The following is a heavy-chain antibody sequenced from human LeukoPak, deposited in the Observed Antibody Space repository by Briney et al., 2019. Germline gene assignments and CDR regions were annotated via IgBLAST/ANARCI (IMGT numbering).Heavy chain of an antibody. V-gene: IGHV3-30-3*01. CDR2: ISYDGSEK. J-gene: IGHJ4*02. CDR1: GFTLSSYP. CDR3: AREGSSGYYPY. Sequence: GGSLRLSCAASGFTLSSYPMHWARQAPGKGLEWVAVISYDGSEKHYADPVKGRFTISRDNSKNTLYLQMNSLRAEDTAVYYCAREGSSGYYPYWGQGILVTVSS. D-gene: IGHD3-22*01.